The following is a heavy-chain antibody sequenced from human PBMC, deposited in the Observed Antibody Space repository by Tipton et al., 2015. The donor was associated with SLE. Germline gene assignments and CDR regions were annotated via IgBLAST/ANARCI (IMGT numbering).Heavy chain of an antibody. CDR2: IYANGNT. D-gene: IGHD3-10*01. Sequence: TLSLTCTVSGVSISTYYWSWIRQPPGKGLEWIGYIYANGNTNYNPSLKSRVTISVDTSKNQLSLKLSSVTAADTAVFYCASSQFGSYFGYWGQGTVVTVSS. V-gene: IGHV4-4*09. CDR3: ASSQFGSYFGY. J-gene: IGHJ4*02. CDR1: GVSISTYY.